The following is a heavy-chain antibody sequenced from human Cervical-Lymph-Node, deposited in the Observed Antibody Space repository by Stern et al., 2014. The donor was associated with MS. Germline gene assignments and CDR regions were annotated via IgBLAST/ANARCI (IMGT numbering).Heavy chain of an antibody. D-gene: IGHD4-17*01. CDR2: VIPIFDTP. CDR1: GGTFTSLS. Sequence: VQLVESGAEVKKPGSSVKVSCKASGGTFTSLSINWVRQVPGPSLEWMGGVIPIFDTPNFAQKFQGRVTITADSSTSTVYMARNSLRSDDTAVYYCVLPSTVTTAAFDVWGRGTMVTVSS. J-gene: IGHJ3*01. CDR3: VLPSTVTTAAFDV. V-gene: IGHV1-69*06.